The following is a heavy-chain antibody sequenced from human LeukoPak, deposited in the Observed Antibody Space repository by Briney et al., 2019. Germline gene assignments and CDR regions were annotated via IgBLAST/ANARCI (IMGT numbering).Heavy chain of an antibody. V-gene: IGHV4-38-2*01. CDR1: GPSIRSGYH. CDR2: IYQGGST. CDR3: ARGGSYLSAFDI. Sequence: SSATLSLTCSVSGPSIRSGYHWAWVRQSPGTGLEWLGSIYQGGSTYDNPSLKSRVPTSVDTSRNQFSLKLSSVTAADTAVYYCARGGSYLSAFDIWGQGTMVTVSS. J-gene: IGHJ3*02. D-gene: IGHD1-26*01.